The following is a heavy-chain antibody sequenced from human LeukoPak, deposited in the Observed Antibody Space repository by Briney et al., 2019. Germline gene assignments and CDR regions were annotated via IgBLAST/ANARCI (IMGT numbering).Heavy chain of an antibody. CDR2: IQDSGST. J-gene: IGHJ4*02. V-gene: IGHV4-59*01. D-gene: IGHD1-14*01. CDR1: GGSISSYY. CDR3: ARTTGWAYYFDS. Sequence: SETLSLTCTVSGGSISSYYWSWIRQPPGKGLEWIGNIQDSGSTNYNPSLKSRVTISVDTSKDQFSLKLSSVTAADTAVYYCARTTGWAYYFDSWGQGAVVTVSS.